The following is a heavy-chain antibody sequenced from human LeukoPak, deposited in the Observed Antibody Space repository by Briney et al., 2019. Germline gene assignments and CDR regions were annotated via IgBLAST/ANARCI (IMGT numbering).Heavy chain of an antibody. CDR3: ARNKACIAASGGCRYYMDV. J-gene: IGHJ6*03. V-gene: IGHV4-34*01. Sequence: SETLSLTCAVYGGSFSGYYWSWIRQPPGKGLEWIGEINHSGSTNYNPSLKSRVTISVDTSKNQFSLKLSSVTAADTAVYYCARNKACIAASGGCRYYMDVWGKGTTVTVSS. CDR1: GGSFSGYY. CDR2: INHSGST. D-gene: IGHD6-13*01.